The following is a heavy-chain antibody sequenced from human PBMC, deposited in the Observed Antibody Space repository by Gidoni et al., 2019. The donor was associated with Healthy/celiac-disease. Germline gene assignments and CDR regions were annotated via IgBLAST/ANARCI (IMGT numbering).Heavy chain of an antibody. Sequence: QVQLVQSGAEVKKPGASVKVSGKASGYTFTSYDINWVRQATGQGLEWMGWMNPNRRNTGDAQKFQGRVTMTRNTSRSTAYMELSILRSEATAVYYCARGRIVVVPADNNWFDPWGQGTLVTVSS. V-gene: IGHV1-8*01. CDR2: MNPNRRNT. D-gene: IGHD2-2*01. CDR3: ARGRIVVVPADNNWFDP. J-gene: IGHJ5*02. CDR1: GYTFTSYD.